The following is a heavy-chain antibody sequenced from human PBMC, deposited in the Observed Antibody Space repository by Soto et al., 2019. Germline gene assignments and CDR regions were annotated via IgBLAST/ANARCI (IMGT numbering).Heavy chain of an antibody. Sequence: SSETLSLTCTVSGGSISSYYWSWIRQPPGKGLEWIGYIYNSGRTNYNPSLKSRVTISVDTSKNQFPLKLSSVTAADTAVYYCARHYYGDYDHYYFDYWGQGTLVTVSS. D-gene: IGHD4-17*01. CDR3: ARHYYGDYDHYYFDY. V-gene: IGHV4-59*08. CDR2: IYNSGRT. CDR1: GGSISSYY. J-gene: IGHJ4*02.